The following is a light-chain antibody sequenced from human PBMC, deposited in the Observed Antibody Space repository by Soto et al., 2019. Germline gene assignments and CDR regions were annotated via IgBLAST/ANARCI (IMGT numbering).Light chain of an antibody. V-gene: IGKV1-9*01. CDR2: AAS. Sequence: DIQLTQSPSFLSSSVGDRVTITCRASQVITNNLAWYHQKPGKAPKLLIYAASTWQSGVPSRFSGSGYGTEFSLTISSLQPEDFAAYYCQQINIYPLTFGQGTKLEIK. CDR1: QVITNN. J-gene: IGKJ2*01. CDR3: QQINIYPLT.